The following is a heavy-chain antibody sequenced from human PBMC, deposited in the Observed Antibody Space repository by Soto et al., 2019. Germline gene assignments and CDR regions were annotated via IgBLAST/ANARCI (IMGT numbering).Heavy chain of an antibody. Sequence: GASVKVSCKASGYTFTSYAMHWVRQAPGQRLEWMGWINAGNGNTKYSQKFQGRVTMTRDTSTSTVYMELSSLRSEDTAVYYCARDPDYDSSGYYRDYWGQGTLVTVSS. J-gene: IGHJ4*02. CDR1: GYTFTSYA. CDR3: ARDPDYDSSGYYRDY. D-gene: IGHD3-22*01. V-gene: IGHV1-3*01. CDR2: INAGNGNT.